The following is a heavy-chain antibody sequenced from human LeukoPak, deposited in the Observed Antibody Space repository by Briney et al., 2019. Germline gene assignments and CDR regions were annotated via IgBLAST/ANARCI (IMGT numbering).Heavy chain of an antibody. D-gene: IGHD3-10*01. CDR1: GFTFDDYA. V-gene: IGHV3-9*01. Sequence: PGGSLRLSCAASGFTFDDYAMHWVRQAPGKGLEWVSGISWNSGSIGYADSVKGRFTISRDNAKNSLYLQMNSLRAEDTALYYCARDHPSSWYYYGSGSYEVYYYYGMDVWGQGTTVTVSS. CDR3: ARDHPSSWYYYGSGSYEVYYYYGMDV. J-gene: IGHJ6*02. CDR2: ISWNSGSI.